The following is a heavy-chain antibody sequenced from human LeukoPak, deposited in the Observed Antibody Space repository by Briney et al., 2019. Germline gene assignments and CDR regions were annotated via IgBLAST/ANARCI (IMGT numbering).Heavy chain of an antibody. V-gene: IGHV1-46*01. CDR1: GYTFTSYY. CDR3: ARGRIAAAGTDLSWFDP. D-gene: IGHD6-13*01. CDR2: INPSGGST. Sequence: GASVKVSCKASGYTFTSYYMHWVRQAPGQGLEWMGIINPSGGSTSYAQKFQGRVTMTRDTSTSTVYMELSSLRSEDTAVYYCARGRIAAAGTDLSWFDPWGQGTLVTVSS. J-gene: IGHJ5*02.